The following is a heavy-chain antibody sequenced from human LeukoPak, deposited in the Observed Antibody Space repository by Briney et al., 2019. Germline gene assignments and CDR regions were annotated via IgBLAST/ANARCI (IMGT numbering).Heavy chain of an antibody. D-gene: IGHD6-13*01. CDR3: ATDTSYSWYDTFGEY. Sequence: ASVKVSCKASGYTFTSYGISWVRQAPGQGLEWMGWISASNGNTDYAQKFQGRVTMTTDTSTTTAYMELRSLRSDVTAVYYCATDTSYSWYDTFGEYWGQGTLVTVSS. J-gene: IGHJ4*02. CDR2: ISASNGNT. CDR1: GYTFTSYG. V-gene: IGHV1-18*01.